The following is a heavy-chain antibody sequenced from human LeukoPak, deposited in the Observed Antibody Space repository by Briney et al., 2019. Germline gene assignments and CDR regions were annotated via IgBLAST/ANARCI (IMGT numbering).Heavy chain of an antibody. J-gene: IGHJ4*02. CDR2: IRYDGSNK. V-gene: IGHV3-30*02. Sequence: PGGSLRLSCAVSGFTFSSYGMHWIRQAPGKGLEWVAFIRYDGSNKYYADSVKGRFTIPRDNSKHPLYLQMNSLRAEHTAVYYCAKDAANYYFDYWGQGTRVTVSS. CDR1: GFTFSSYG. D-gene: IGHD6-25*01. CDR3: AKDAANYYFDY.